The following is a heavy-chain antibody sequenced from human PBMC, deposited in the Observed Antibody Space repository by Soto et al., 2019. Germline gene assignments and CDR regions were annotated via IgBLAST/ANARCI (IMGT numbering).Heavy chain of an antibody. J-gene: IGHJ6*02. D-gene: IGHD3-3*01. V-gene: IGHV3-30-3*01. CDR2: ISFDGNNK. Sequence: PGGSLRLSCAASGITFSGSAMHWVRQAPGKGLEWVALISFDGNNKYYADSVMGRFTISRDNSKNTLYLQMNSLRAEDAAVFYCARDPRFYDFWSGPQYGMDVWGQGTTVTVSS. CDR1: GITFSGSA. CDR3: ARDPRFYDFWSGPQYGMDV.